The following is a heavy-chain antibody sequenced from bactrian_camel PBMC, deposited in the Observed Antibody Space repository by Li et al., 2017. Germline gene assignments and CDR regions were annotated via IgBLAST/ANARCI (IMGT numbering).Heavy chain of an antibody. CDR3: VRDLGTTGWYFDN. V-gene: IGHV3S40*01. Sequence: VQLVESGGGSVQQGGSLRLSCAASGFTFGSCHMKWVRLAPGKGLEWVADLSPSGSRTYNRDSVKGRFTISRDNAKNTLYLQLNSMKPEDTAVYYCVRDLGTTGWYFDNWGQGTQVTVS. CDR1: GFTFGSCH. J-gene: IGHJ6*01. CDR2: LSPSGSRT. D-gene: IGHD5*01.